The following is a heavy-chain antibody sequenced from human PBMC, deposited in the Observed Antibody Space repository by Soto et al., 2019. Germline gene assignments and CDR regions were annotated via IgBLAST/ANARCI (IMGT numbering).Heavy chain of an antibody. V-gene: IGHV4-59*01. CDR3: ARGWVYYGSGSYFDY. Sequence: QVQLQESGPGLVKPSETLSLTCTVSGGSISSYYWSWIRQPPGKGLEWIGYIYYSGGTNYNPSLKSRVTISVDTSKNQFSLKLRSVTAADTAVYYCARGWVYYGSGSYFDYWGQGTLVTVSS. D-gene: IGHD3-10*01. CDR2: IYYSGGT. CDR1: GGSISSYY. J-gene: IGHJ4*02.